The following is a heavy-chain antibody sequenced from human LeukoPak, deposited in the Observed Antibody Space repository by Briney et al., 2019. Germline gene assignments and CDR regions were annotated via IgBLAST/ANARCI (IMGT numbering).Heavy chain of an antibody. Sequence: GGSLRLSCAASGFSISSYEMNWVRQAPGKGLEWVSYISSSGSTIYYADSVKGRFTISRDNAKNSLYLQMNSLRAEDTAVYYCARGYHDSSGHLYYWGQGTLVTVSS. V-gene: IGHV3-48*03. CDR1: GFSISSYE. D-gene: IGHD3-22*01. J-gene: IGHJ4*02. CDR2: ISSSGSTI. CDR3: ARGYHDSSGHLYY.